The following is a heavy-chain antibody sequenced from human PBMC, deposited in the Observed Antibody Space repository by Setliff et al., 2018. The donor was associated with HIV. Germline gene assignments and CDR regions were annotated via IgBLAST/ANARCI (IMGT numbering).Heavy chain of an antibody. V-gene: IGHV4-38-2*01. J-gene: IGHJ4*02. Sequence: PSETLSLTCDVSSHSINSGYYWGWIRQPPGKGLEWIGSINHSGTSYYNPSLKSRVTISIDTSKNQFSLKVSSVTAADTAVYYCARGHTPMAPLPFDYWGQGTLVTVSS. D-gene: IGHD5-18*01. CDR2: INHSGTS. CDR3: ARGHTPMAPLPFDY. CDR1: SHSINSGYY.